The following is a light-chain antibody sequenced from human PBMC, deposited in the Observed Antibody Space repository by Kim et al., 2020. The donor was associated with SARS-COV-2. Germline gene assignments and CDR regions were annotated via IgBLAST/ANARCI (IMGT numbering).Light chain of an antibody. CDR1: QSVNSN. J-gene: IGKJ2*01. Sequence: EIVMTQSPVTLSVSPGERATLSCRASQSVNSNLAWYQQKPGRAPRLLIYGASTRATGITARFSGSGSGTEFTLTISSLQSEDFAVYYCQQYNNWPYTFGQGTKLEI. V-gene: IGKV3-15*01. CDR2: GAS. CDR3: QQYNNWPYT.